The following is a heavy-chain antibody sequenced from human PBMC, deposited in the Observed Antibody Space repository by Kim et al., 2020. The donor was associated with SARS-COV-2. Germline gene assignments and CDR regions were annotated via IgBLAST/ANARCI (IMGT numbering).Heavy chain of an antibody. V-gene: IGHV3-23*01. CDR3: AKDESDYYGSGSYYLPPDY. J-gene: IGHJ4*02. CDR2: TSGSGGST. Sequence: GGSLRLSCAASGFTFSSYAMSWVRQAPGKGLEWVSHTSGSGGSTDYADSVKGRFTISRDNSKNTLYLQMNSLRAEDTAVYYCAKDESDYYGSGSYYLPPDYWGQGTLVTVSS. D-gene: IGHD3-10*01. CDR1: GFTFSSYA.